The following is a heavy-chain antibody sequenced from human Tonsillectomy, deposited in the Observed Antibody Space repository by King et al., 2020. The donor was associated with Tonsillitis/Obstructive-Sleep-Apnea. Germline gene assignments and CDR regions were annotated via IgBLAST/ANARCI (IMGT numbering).Heavy chain of an antibody. V-gene: IGHV4-34*01. CDR3: ARGPESGVSGSYYYDMDV. CDR1: GGSFSGYY. D-gene: IGHD2-8*02. J-gene: IGHJ6*03. Sequence: VQLQQWGAGLLKPSETLSLTCAVFGGSFSGYYWRWIRQPPGKGLEWIGEINHSGRTNYNPSLKSRVTISVDTSKNHFSLKRSSVTAADTAVYYWARGPESGVSGSYYYDMDVWGKGTTVTVSS. CDR2: INHSGRT.